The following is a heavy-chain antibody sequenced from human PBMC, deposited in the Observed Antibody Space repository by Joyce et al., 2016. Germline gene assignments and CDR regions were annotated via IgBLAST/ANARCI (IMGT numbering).Heavy chain of an antibody. D-gene: IGHD6-13*01. CDR2: ITRSGSYM. Sequence: EVQLVESGGGLVKPGGSLRLSCVVSAFSFDSSSMNWVRQAPGKGLECVSSITRSGSYMYYADSVKGRFTISRDNAKNSVYLQMNGLRAEDTAVYYCTRGASRADYWGQGTLVTVSS. CDR1: AFSFDSSS. J-gene: IGHJ4*02. V-gene: IGHV3-21*01. CDR3: TRGASRADY.